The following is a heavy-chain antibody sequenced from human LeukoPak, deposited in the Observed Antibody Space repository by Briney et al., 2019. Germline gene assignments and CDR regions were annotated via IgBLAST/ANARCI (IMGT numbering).Heavy chain of an antibody. CDR1: GFTFSSYS. CDR2: ISTSSSAI. D-gene: IGHD3-10*01. J-gene: IGHJ6*03. CDR3: ARSGDYYGSGSYYSWYYYYYMDV. V-gene: IGHV3-48*01. Sequence: GGSLRLSYAASGFTFSSYSMNWVRQAPGKGLEWISHISTSSSAIYYADSVKGRFTISRDNAKNSLYLQMDSLRAEDTAVYYCARSGDYYGSGSYYSWYYYYYMDVWGKGTTVTVSS.